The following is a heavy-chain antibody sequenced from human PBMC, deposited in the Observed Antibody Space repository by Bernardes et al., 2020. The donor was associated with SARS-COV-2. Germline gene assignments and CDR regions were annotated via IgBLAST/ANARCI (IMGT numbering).Heavy chain of an antibody. Sequence: SQTLSLTCAISGDSVSSNSAAWNWIRQSPSRGLEWLGRTYFRSKLYSDYAVSVKGRITINSDTSKNQFSLQLNSVTAEDTAVSYCARTSIVVVPGPLGLVPWGYNYHGMGVWGQGTTVIVSS. CDR3: ARTSIVVVPGPLGLVPWGYNYHGMGV. V-gene: IGHV6-1*01. J-gene: IGHJ6*02. CDR1: GDSVSSNSAA. D-gene: IGHD2-2*01. CDR2: TYFRSKLYS.